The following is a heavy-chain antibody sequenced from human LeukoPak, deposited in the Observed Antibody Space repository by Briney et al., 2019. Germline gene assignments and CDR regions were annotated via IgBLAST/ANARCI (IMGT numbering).Heavy chain of an antibody. V-gene: IGHV4-39*01. J-gene: IGHJ4*02. CDR1: GGSISSSSYY. D-gene: IGHD7-27*01. CDR3: ARGKRLGRYFDY. Sequence: SETLSLTCTVSGGSISSSSYYWGWIRQPPGKGLEWIGSIYYSGSTYYNPSLKSRVTISVDTSKNQFSLKLSSVTAADTAVYYCARGKRLGRYFDYWGQGTLVTVSS. CDR2: IYYSGST.